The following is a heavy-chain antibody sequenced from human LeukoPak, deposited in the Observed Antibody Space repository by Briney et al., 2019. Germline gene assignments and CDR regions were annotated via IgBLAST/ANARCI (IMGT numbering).Heavy chain of an antibody. CDR2: VNPNSGDT. CDR3: AGLGIAAGFFYFDY. Sequence: GASVKVSCKASGYTFTDYYMHWVRQAPGQGLEWMGCVNPNSGDTKYAQKFQGRVTMTRDTSISTAYMELSRLRSDDTAVYYCAGLGIAAGFFYFDYWGQGTLVTVSS. D-gene: IGHD6-13*01. CDR1: GYTFTDYY. V-gene: IGHV1-2*02. J-gene: IGHJ4*02.